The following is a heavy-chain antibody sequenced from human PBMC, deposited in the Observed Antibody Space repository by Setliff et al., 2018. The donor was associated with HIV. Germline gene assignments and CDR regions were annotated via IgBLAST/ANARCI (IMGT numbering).Heavy chain of an antibody. V-gene: IGHV3-48*01. D-gene: IGHD4-17*01. CDR2: ISSSSGAI. CDR1: GFTFSNYS. CDR3: VKARVDGDYYYYYYMDV. Sequence: PGGSLRLSCVVSGFTFSNYSMNWVRQAPGKGLEWVSYISSSSGAIYYADSVKGRFTISRDNSKNTLYLQMSSLRAEDTAVYYCVKARVDGDYYYYYYMDVWGKGTTVTVSS. J-gene: IGHJ6*03.